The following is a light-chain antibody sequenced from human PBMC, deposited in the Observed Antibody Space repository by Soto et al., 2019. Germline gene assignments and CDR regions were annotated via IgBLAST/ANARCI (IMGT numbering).Light chain of an antibody. CDR3: CSYAGSSTPLI. CDR1: SSDVGSYNL. J-gene: IGLJ1*01. Sequence: QSALTQPASVSGSPGQSITISCTGTSSDVGSYNLVSWYQQHPGKAPKLMIYEVSKRHSGVSNRFSGSKSGNTASLTISGLQAEDEADYYCCSYAGSSTPLIFGTGTKLTVL. V-gene: IGLV2-23*02. CDR2: EVS.